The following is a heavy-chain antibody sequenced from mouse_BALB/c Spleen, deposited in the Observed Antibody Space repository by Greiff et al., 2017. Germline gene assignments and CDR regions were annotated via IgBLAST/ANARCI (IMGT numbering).Heavy chain of an antibody. J-gene: IGHJ3*01. CDR2: ISSGSSTI. CDR1: GFTFSSFG. V-gene: IGHV5-17*02. Sequence: DVHLVESGGGLVQPGGSRKLSCAASGFTFSSFGMHWVRQAPEKGLEWVAYISSGSSTIYYADTVKGRFTISRDNPKNTLFLQMTSLRSEDTAMYYCAIYGFAYWGQGTLVTVSA. D-gene: IGHD1-1*01. CDR3: AIYGFAY.